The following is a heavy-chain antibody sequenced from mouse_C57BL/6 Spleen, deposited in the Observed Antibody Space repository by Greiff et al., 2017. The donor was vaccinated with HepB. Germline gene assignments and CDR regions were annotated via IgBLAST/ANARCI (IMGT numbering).Heavy chain of an antibody. CDR2: IDPSDSYT. D-gene: IGHD1-1*01. CDR3: ARGDGSSPAWFAY. V-gene: IGHV1-50*01. J-gene: IGHJ3*01. Sequence: VQLQQSGAELVKPGASVKLSCKASGYTFTSYWMQWVNQRPGQGLEWIGEIDPSDSYTNYNQKFKGKATLTVDTSSSTAYMQLSSLTSEDSAVYYCARGDGSSPAWFAYWGQGTLVTVSA. CDR1: GYTFTSYW.